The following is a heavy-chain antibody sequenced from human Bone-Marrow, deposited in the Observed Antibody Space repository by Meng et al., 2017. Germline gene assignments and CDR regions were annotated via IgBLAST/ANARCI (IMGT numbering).Heavy chain of an antibody. V-gene: IGHV4-39*07. CDR2: IYYSGST. D-gene: IGHD2-2*01. CDR3: ARDNLGYCSSTSCYSYFDY. CDR1: GGSISSSSYY. J-gene: IGHJ4*02. Sequence: SETLSLTCTVSGGSISSSSYYWCWIRQPPGKGLEWIGSIYYSGSTYYNPSLKSRVTISVDTSKNQFSLQLSSVTAADTAVYYCARDNLGYCSSTSCYSYFDYWGQGTLVTVSS.